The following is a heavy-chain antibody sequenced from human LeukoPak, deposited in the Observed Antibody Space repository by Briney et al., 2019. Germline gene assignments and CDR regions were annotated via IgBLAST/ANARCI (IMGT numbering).Heavy chain of an antibody. D-gene: IGHD3-22*01. CDR2: IGYDGTNK. J-gene: IGHJ4*02. CDR3: AKRGDSGHYSFDY. Sequence: GGSLRLSCAASGFIFSAYGMHWVRQAPGKGLEWVAFIGYDGTNKYCADSVKGRFTISGDNSKNTLSLQMDSLRTEDTAVYYCAKRGDSGHYSFDYWGQGTLVTVSS. CDR1: GFIFSAYG. V-gene: IGHV3-30*02.